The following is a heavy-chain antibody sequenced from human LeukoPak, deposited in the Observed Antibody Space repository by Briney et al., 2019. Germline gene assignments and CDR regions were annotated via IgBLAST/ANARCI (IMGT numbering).Heavy chain of an antibody. D-gene: IGHD5-18*01. CDR2: IKHSGST. V-gene: IGHV4-39*01. Sequence: SETLSLTCTVSGGSISSGSYYWSWIRQPPGKGLEWIGEIKHSGSTNYNPSLKSRVTISVDTSKNQFSLKLSSVTAADTAVYYCARHRRGYSYGYYYYYMDVWGKGTTITISS. CDR1: GGSISSGSYY. CDR3: ARHRRGYSYGYYYYYMDV. J-gene: IGHJ6*03.